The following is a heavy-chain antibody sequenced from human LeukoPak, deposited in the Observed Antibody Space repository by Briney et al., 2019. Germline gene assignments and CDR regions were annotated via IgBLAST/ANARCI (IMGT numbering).Heavy chain of an antibody. CDR3: ARAERREWFNP. CDR2: IWYDERKT. Sequence: TGGSLRLSCAASGYIFSNYGMHWVRQAPGKGLEWVAVIWYDERKTLYADSVKGRFSISRDKSTNTLYLQMNSLRVKDTAVYYCARAERREWFNPWGQGTLVTVSS. CDR1: GYIFSNYG. J-gene: IGHJ5*02. V-gene: IGHV3-33*01.